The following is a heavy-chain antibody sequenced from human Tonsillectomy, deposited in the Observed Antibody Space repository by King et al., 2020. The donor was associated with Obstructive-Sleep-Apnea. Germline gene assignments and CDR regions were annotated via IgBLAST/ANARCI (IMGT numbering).Heavy chain of an antibody. CDR2: ITWNSGTI. J-gene: IGHJ3*02. CDR1: GFTFDDYA. V-gene: IGHV3-9*01. Sequence: QLVQSGGGLVQPARSLRLSCAASGFTFDDYAMHWVRQAPGKGLEWVSGITWNSGTIGYADSVKGRFTISRDNAENSLYLQMNSLRAEDTAFYYCAKDIAITGMVALDIWGQGTMVTVSS. CDR3: AKDIAITGMVALDI. D-gene: IGHD1-20*01.